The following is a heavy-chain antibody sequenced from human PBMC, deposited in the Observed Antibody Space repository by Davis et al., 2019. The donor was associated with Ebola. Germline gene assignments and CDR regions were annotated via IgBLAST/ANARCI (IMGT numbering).Heavy chain of an antibody. CDR3: ARVSSVQYSSSSAYWYYYGMDV. CDR2: IWYDGSNK. D-gene: IGHD6-6*01. CDR1: GFTFSSYG. J-gene: IGHJ6*02. Sequence: PGGSLRLSCAASGFTFSSYGMHWVRQAPGKGLEWVAVIWYDGSNKYYADSVKGRFTISRDNSKNTLYLQMNSLRAEDTAVYYCARVSSVQYSSSSAYWYYYGMDVWGQGTTVTVSS. V-gene: IGHV3-33*01.